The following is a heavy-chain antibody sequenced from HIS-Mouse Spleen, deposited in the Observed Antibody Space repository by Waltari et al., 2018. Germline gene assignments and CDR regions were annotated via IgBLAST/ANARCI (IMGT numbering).Heavy chain of an antibody. Sequence: QLQLQESGPGLVKPSETLSLTCTVSGGSISSSSYYWGWIRQPPGQGLEWVGSIYYSGTTYHTPARKSRVTISVDTSKNQFSLKLSSVTAADTAVYYCAREIPYSSSWYDWYFDLWGRGTLVTVSS. D-gene: IGHD6-13*01. CDR1: GGSISSSSYY. V-gene: IGHV4-39*07. CDR2: IYYSGTT. CDR3: AREIPYSSSWYDWYFDL. J-gene: IGHJ2*01.